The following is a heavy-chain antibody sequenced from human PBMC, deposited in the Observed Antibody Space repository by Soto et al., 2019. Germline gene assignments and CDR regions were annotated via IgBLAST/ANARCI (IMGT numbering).Heavy chain of an antibody. Sequence: EVQLLESGGGLVQPGGSLRLSCTTSGFTFSSYAMSWVRQAPGKGLDWVSAISGSGHSTYYATSVGGRFTISRDNSKNTLYLQMNSLRAEDTALYYCARLTTVFGVTVTLGYFDLWGRGSLVTVSS. CDR3: ARLTTVFGVTVTLGYFDL. V-gene: IGHV3-23*01. CDR1: GFTFSSYA. J-gene: IGHJ2*01. D-gene: IGHD3-3*01. CDR2: ISGSGHST.